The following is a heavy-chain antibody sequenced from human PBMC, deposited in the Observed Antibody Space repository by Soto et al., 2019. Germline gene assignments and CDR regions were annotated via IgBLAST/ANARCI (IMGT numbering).Heavy chain of an antibody. V-gene: IGHV1-46*01. D-gene: IGHD3-22*01. CDR2: INPSGGST. CDR1: GYTFTSYY. CDR3: ARDLSYGYFRYYYYGMDV. Sequence: QVQLVQSGAEVKKPGASVKVSCKASGYTFTSYYMHWVRQAPGQGLEWMGIINPSGGSTSYAQKFQGRVTMTRDTSTSTVYMELSSLRSEDTAVYYCARDLSYGYFRYYYYGMDVWGQGTTVTVSS. J-gene: IGHJ6*02.